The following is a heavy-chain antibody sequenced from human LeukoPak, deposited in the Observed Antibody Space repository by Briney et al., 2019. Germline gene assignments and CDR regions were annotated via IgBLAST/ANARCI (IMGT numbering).Heavy chain of an antibody. J-gene: IGHJ6*02. D-gene: IGHD2-21*01. CDR2: ISRSGSAI. CDR3: ARVFKPIPYYYYGMDV. V-gene: IGHV3-23*01. Sequence: GGSLRLSCAASGFTFSDYAMNWVRQAPGKGLEWVSGISRSGSAIYYADSVKGRFTISRDNSKNTLYLQMNSLRAEDTAVYYCARVFKPIPYYYYGMDVWGQGTTVTVSS. CDR1: GFTFSDYA.